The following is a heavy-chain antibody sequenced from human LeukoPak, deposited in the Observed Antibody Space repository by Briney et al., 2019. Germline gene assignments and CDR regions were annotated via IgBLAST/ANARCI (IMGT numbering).Heavy chain of an antibody. V-gene: IGHV4-59*01. CDR3: ARAQRSYYYYGMDV. J-gene: IGHJ6*02. Sequence: SETLSLTCTVSGGSISSYYWSWIRQPPGKGLERIGYIYYSGSTNYNPSLKSRVTISVDTSKNQFSLKLSSVTAADTAVYYCARAQRSYYYYGMDVWGQGTTVTVSS. CDR2: IYYSGST. CDR1: GGSISSYY.